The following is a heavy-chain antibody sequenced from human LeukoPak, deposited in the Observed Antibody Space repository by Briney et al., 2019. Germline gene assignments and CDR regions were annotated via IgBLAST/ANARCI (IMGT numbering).Heavy chain of an antibody. J-gene: IGHJ4*02. Sequence: GRSLRLSCAASGFTFDDYAMHWVRQAPGKGLEWVSGISWNSGSIGYADSVKGRFTISRDNAKNSLFLQMNSLRAEGMALYYCARGMATGGRLDYWGQGTLVTVSS. CDR1: GFTFDDYA. V-gene: IGHV3-9*03. CDR3: ARGMATGGRLDY. CDR2: ISWNSGSI. D-gene: IGHD5-24*01.